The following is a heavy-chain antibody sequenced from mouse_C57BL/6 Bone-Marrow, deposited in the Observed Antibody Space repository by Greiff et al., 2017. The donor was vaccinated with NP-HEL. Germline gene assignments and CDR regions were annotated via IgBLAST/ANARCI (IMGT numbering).Heavy chain of an antibody. Sequence: DVQLQESGPGLVKPSQSLSLTCSVTGYSITSGYYWNWIRQFPGNKLEWMGYISYDGSNNYNPSLKNRISITRDTSKNQFFLKLNSVTTEDTATYYCAREDGYYSSYWYFDVWGTGTTVTVSS. CDR2: ISYDGSN. D-gene: IGHD2-3*01. V-gene: IGHV3-6*01. J-gene: IGHJ1*03. CDR1: GYSITSGYY. CDR3: AREDGYYSSYWYFDV.